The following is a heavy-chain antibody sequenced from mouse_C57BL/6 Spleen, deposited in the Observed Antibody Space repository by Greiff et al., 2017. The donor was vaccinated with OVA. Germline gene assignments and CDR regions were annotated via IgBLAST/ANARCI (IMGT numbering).Heavy chain of an antibody. CDR3: ATGTTVVARVDY. Sequence: EVQLQQSGPELVKPGASVKISCKASGCTFTDYYMNWVKQSHGKSLEWIGDINPNNGGTSYNQKFKGKATLTVDKSSSTAYMELRSLTSEDSAVYYCATGTTVVARVDYWGQGTTLTVSS. J-gene: IGHJ2*01. V-gene: IGHV1-26*01. CDR2: INPNNGGT. CDR1: GCTFTDYY. D-gene: IGHD1-1*01.